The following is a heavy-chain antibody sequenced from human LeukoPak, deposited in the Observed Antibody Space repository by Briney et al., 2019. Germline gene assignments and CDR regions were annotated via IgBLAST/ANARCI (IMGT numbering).Heavy chain of an antibody. CDR3: LTIVETDLDAFDI. J-gene: IGHJ3*02. CDR1: GFTVSSNY. Sequence: GGSLRLSCAASGFTVSSNYMSWVRQAPGKGLEWVSRINPDDGSTSYADSVKGRFTISRDNAKSTLYLQMNSLRAEDTAVYYCLTIVETDLDAFDIWGQGTKVTVSS. CDR2: INPDDGST. V-gene: IGHV3-74*01. D-gene: IGHD2-21*01.